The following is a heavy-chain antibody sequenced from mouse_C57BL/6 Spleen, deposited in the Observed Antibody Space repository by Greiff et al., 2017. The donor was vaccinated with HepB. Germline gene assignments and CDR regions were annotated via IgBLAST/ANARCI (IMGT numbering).Heavy chain of an antibody. V-gene: IGHV5-17*01. D-gene: IGHD2-4*01. Sequence: EVQRVESGGGLVKPGGSLKLSCAASGFTFSDYGMHWVRQAPEKGLEWVAYISSGSSTIYYADTVKGRFTISRDNAKNTLFLQMTSLRSEDTAMYYCARSRDYNYYAMDYWGQGTSVTVSS. CDR2: ISSGSSTI. CDR1: GFTFSDYG. CDR3: ARSRDYNYYAMDY. J-gene: IGHJ4*01.